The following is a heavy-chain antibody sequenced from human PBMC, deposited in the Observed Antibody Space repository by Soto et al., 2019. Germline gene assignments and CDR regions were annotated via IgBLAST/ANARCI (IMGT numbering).Heavy chain of an antibody. J-gene: IGHJ6*02. D-gene: IGHD2-15*01. CDR1: GGTFSSYA. Sequence: SVKVSCTASGGTFSSYAISWVRQAPGQGLEWMGGIIPIFGTANYAQKFQGRVTITADESTSTAYMELSSLRSEDAAVYYCARVTGEDSGGSPTRSGMDVWGQGTTVTVSS. V-gene: IGHV1-69*13. CDR2: IIPIFGTA. CDR3: ARVTGEDSGGSPTRSGMDV.